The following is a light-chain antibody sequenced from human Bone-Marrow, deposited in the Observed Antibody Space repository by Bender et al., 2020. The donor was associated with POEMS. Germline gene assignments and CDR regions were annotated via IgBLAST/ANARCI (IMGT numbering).Light chain of an antibody. CDR3: CSYAGASSL. V-gene: IGLV1-44*01. CDR1: DSNFGGNN. CDR2: SNY. Sequence: QSVLTQPPSASGTPGQSVIISCSGTDSNFGGNNVNWYQHLPGSAPRLVVYSNYQRPSGVPARFSGSKSGTSASLAISDIQSEDEGDYYCCSYAGASSLFGGGTKVTVL. J-gene: IGLJ2*01.